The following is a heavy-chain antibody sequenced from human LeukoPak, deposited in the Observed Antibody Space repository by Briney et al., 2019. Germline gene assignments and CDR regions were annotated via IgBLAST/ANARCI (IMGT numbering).Heavy chain of an antibody. J-gene: IGHJ4*02. CDR3: ATDNVYCSRTSCYQTFDY. CDR1: GFSFSNW. Sequence: GGSLRLSCAASGFSFSNWMSWVRQAPGKGLEWVAIIKQDGSERYYVDSVEGRFTISRDNSRNSLYLQMDILRAEDTAVYYCATDNVYCSRTSCYQTFDYWGQGTLVTVPS. V-gene: IGHV3-7*01. CDR2: IKQDGSER. D-gene: IGHD2-2*01.